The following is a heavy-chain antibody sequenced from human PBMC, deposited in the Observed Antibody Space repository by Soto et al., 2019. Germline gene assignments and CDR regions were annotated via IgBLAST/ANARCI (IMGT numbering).Heavy chain of an antibody. CDR1: GGTFSSYS. CDR2: ISPIFGTP. D-gene: IGHD1-26*01. CDR3: ARVDVGSRLSLDY. J-gene: IGHJ4*02. Sequence: QVQLVQSGAEVKKPGTSVTVSCKASGGTFSSYSISWVRQAPGQGLEWMAGISPIFGTPIYAQKFQDRVTITADDSTMTAYMEMNRLTSEDTALYYCARVDVGSRLSLDYWGQGTLVTISS. V-gene: IGHV1-69*01.